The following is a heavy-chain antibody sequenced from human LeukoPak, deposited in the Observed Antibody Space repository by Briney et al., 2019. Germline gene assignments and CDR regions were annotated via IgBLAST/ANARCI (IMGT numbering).Heavy chain of an antibody. CDR1: GFTLSNHW. J-gene: IGHJ6*02. CDR3: ARNNGMDV. CDR2: VNRDGSET. V-gene: IGHV3-7*03. Sequence: GGSLRLSCAASGFTLSNHWMTWVRQVPGRGPEWVANVNRDGSETYYLDSVKGRFTISKDNAKNSLYLQMNSLRAEDTALYHCARNNGMDVWGQGTTVIVS.